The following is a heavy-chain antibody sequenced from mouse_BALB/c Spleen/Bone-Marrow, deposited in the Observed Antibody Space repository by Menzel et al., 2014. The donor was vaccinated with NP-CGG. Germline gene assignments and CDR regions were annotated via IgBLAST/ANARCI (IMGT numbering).Heavy chain of an antibody. J-gene: IGHJ2*01. CDR1: GNAFTNYL. Sequence: VQLQQSGAKLVRPGTSVKVSCKASGNAFTNYLIEWFKQRPGQGLEWIGVINPGSGGTNFNEKFRGKATLTADKSSSTAYMQFNSLTSDDSAVYFCAREGYYGLDYWGRGTILTVSS. CDR2: INPGSGGT. CDR3: AREGYYGLDY. D-gene: IGHD2-1*01. V-gene: IGHV1-54*03.